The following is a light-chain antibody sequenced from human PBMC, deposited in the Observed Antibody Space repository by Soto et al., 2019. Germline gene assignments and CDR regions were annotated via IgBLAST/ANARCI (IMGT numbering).Light chain of an antibody. Sequence: DIQMTPPPSSLSASVGARVTITCPASQSISSYLNWSQQKPAKAPKLLIYTASSLQSGVPSRFSGSGSGTDFTLTISSLQPEDFATYYCQQSYSTPLFGPGTKVDIK. CDR3: QQSYSTPL. V-gene: IGKV1-39*01. J-gene: IGKJ3*01. CDR1: QSISSY. CDR2: TAS.